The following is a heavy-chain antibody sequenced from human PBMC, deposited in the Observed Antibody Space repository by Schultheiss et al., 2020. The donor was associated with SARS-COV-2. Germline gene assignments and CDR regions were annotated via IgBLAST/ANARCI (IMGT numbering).Heavy chain of an antibody. CDR1: GFTFSNYA. Sequence: GESLKISCAASGFTFSNYAMSWVRQAPGKGLEWVSAISGSGGSTYYADSVKGRFTISRDNSKNTLYLQMNSLRAEDTAVYYCAKGPEDYYGSGSYYNLWIDYWGQGTLVTVSS. J-gene: IGHJ4*02. CDR2: ISGSGGST. CDR3: AKGPEDYYGSGSYYNLWIDY. D-gene: IGHD3-10*01. V-gene: IGHV3-23*01.